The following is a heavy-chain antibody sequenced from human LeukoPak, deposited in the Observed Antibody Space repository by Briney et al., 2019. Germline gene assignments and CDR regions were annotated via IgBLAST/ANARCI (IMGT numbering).Heavy chain of an antibody. Sequence: PSETLSLTCTVSGGSISSYYWSWIRQPPGKGLEWIGYIYYSGSTNYNPSLKSRVTISVDTSKNQFSLKLSSVTAADTAVYYCARTTADYDILTGYYYYYMDVWGKGTTVTVSS. J-gene: IGHJ6*03. CDR2: IYYSGST. CDR3: ARTTADYDILTGYYYYYMDV. CDR1: GGSISSYY. V-gene: IGHV4-59*01. D-gene: IGHD3-9*01.